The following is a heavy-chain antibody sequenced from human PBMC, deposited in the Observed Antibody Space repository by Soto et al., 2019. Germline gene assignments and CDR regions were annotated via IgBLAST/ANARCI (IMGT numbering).Heavy chain of an antibody. V-gene: IGHV1-69*13. J-gene: IGHJ4*02. D-gene: IGHD5-12*01. CDR1: GGTFSSYA. Sequence: SVKVSCKASGGTFSSYAISWVRQAPGQGLAGMGGIIPIFGTANYAQKFQGRVTITADESTSTGYMELSSLRSEDTAVYYCARDGDSGTACFDYWGQGTLVTVSS. CDR3: ARDGDSGTACFDY. CDR2: IIPIFGTA.